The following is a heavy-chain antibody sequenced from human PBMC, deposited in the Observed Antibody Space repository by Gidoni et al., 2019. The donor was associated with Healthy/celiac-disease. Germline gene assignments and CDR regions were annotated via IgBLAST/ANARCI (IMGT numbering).Heavy chain of an antibody. CDR3: AIPSGDTAMVGFDY. Sequence: QVQLVQSGAEVTKPGSSVKVSCKASGGTFSSYAISWVRQAPGQGLEWMGGIIPSFGTANYAQKFQGRVTITADESTSTAYMELSSLRSEDTAVYYWAIPSGDTAMVGFDYWGQGTLVTVSS. CDR2: IIPSFGTA. D-gene: IGHD5-18*01. V-gene: IGHV1-69*01. CDR1: GGTFSSYA. J-gene: IGHJ4*02.